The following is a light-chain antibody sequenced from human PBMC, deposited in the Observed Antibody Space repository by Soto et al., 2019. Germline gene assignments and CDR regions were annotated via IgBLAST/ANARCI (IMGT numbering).Light chain of an antibody. J-gene: IGKJ4*02. CDR2: AAS. CDR1: HGIAIY. CDR3: QQLHNSRALT. Sequence: DIQLTQSPSFLSASVGDRVTITCRASHGIAIYLAWYQQKPGKAPKLLIYAASTLQSGVPSRFSGSGSGTEFTLTISSLQPEDFATYYCQQLHNSRALTFGGGTKVDIK. V-gene: IGKV1-9*01.